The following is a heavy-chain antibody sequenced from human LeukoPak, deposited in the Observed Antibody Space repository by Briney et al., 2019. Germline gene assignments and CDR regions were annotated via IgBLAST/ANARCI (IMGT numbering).Heavy chain of an antibody. J-gene: IGHJ4*02. CDR1: GGSISSYY. D-gene: IGHD1-26*01. Sequence: NPSETLSLTCTVSGGSISSYYWSWIRQPPGKGLEWIGYIYYSGSTNYNPSLKSRVTMSVDMSKNQFSLKLGSVTAADTAVYYCARDPAGGSYFDYWGQGALVTVSS. CDR3: ARDPAGGSYFDY. CDR2: IYYSGST. V-gene: IGHV4-59*12.